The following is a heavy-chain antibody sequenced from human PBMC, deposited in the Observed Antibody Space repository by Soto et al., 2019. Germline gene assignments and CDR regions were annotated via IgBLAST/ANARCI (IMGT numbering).Heavy chain of an antibody. CDR1: GGSISSYY. V-gene: IGHV4-59*01. D-gene: IGHD4-4*01. CDR2: IYYSGST. J-gene: IGHJ6*03. Sequence: ASETLSLTCTVSGGSISSYYWSWIRQPPGKGLEWIGYIYYSGSTNYNPSIKSRVTISVDTSKNQFSLKLSSVTAADTAVYYCARDGGYSNYGVYYYYYMDVWGKGTTVTVSS. CDR3: ARDGGYSNYGVYYYYYMDV.